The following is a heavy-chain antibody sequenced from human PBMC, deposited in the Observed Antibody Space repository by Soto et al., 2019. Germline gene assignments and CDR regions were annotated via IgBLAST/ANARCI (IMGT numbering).Heavy chain of an antibody. V-gene: IGHV3-30*18. CDR2: ISYDGSNK. D-gene: IGHD6-13*01. CDR3: AKDHVYSSSWYSSYYYYYGMDV. Sequence: QVQLVESGGGVVQPGRSLRLSCAASGFTFSSYGMHWVRQAPGKGLEWVAVISYDGSNKYYADSVKGRFTISRDNSKNTLYLQMNSLRAEDTAVYYCAKDHVYSSSWYSSYYYYYGMDVWGQGTTVTVSS. CDR1: GFTFSSYG. J-gene: IGHJ6*02.